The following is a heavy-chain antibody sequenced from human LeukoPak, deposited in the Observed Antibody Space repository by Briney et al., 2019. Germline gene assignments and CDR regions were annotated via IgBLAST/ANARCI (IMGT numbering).Heavy chain of an antibody. CDR2: IYTSGST. Sequence: SETLSLTCPVSGGSISSGSFYWSWIRQPAGKGLEWIGRIYTSGSTNYNPSLKSRLTISVDTSKNQFSLKLSSVTAADTAVYYCARYNWNDVLFDSWGQGTLVTVSS. J-gene: IGHJ4*02. CDR3: ARYNWNDVLFDS. D-gene: IGHD1-20*01. CDR1: GGSISSGSFY. V-gene: IGHV4-61*02.